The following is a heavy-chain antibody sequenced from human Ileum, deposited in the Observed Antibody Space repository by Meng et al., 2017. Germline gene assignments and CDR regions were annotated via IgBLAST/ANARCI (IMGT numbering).Heavy chain of an antibody. CDR1: GGSISSDCYY. CDR2: IYNSGTT. Sequence: QVQLQESGPGLVKPSQTLSLTCTVTGGSISSDCYYWSWIRQHPGKGLEWIGYIYNSGTTYYNPSLKSRVTISVDTSKNQCSLKLSSVTAADTAVDDCAREPPGAAGTGADYWGQGTLVTVSS. CDR3: AREPPGAAGTGADY. V-gene: IGHV4-31*03. J-gene: IGHJ4*02. D-gene: IGHD6-13*01.